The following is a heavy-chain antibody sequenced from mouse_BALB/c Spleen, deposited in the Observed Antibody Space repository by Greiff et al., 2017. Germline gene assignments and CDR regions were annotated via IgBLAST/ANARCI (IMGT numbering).Heavy chain of an antibody. D-gene: IGHD2-4*01. Sequence: QVQLPHPGAELARPGASVQMSSKASGYTFTSYTMHCVKLRPGQGLVWIGSINPRSGYTNSNQKFKDKATLTANKSSSTSYMQLRRLTAEDSAGDIGAISTMRTTRAMDDWGEGTKVSV. J-gene: IGHJ4*01. CDR1: GYTFTSYT. V-gene: IGHV1-4*01. CDR3: AISTMRTTRAMDD. CDR2: INPRSGYT.